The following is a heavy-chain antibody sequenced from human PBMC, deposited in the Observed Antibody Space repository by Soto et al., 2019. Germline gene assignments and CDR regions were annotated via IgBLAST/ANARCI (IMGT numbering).Heavy chain of an antibody. Sequence: GASVKVSCKASGYTFTSYYMHWVRQAPGQGLEWMGIINPSGGSTSYAQKFQGRVTMTRDTSTSIVYMELSSLRSEDTAVYYCARGDAAMVRGVIIASIDYWGQGTLVTVSS. D-gene: IGHD3-10*01. CDR3: ARGDAAMVRGVIIASIDY. CDR2: INPSGGST. J-gene: IGHJ4*02. V-gene: IGHV1-46*01. CDR1: GYTFTSYY.